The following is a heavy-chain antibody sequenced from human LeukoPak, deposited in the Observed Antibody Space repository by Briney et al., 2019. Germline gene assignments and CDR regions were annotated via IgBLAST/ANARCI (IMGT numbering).Heavy chain of an antibody. CDR1: GGSISSSSYY. D-gene: IGHD4-11*01. CDR3: ATHAYTVTSNWFDP. V-gene: IGHV4-39*01. Sequence: PSETLSLTCTVSGGSISSSSYYWGWIRQPPGKGLEWIGEINHSGSTNYNPSLKSRVTISVDTSKNQFSLKLSSVTAADTAVYYCATHAYTVTSNWFDPWGQGTLVTVSS. J-gene: IGHJ5*02. CDR2: INHSGST.